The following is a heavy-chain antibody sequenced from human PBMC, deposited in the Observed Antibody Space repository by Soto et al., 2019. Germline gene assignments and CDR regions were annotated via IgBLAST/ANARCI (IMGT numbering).Heavy chain of an antibody. V-gene: IGHV4-31*03. CDR2: NYYSGST. D-gene: IGHD4-17*01. Sequence: QVQLQESGPGQVKPSQTLSLTCTVSGCSISSGGYYWSWIRQHPVKGLEWIGYNYYSGSTYYNPSRKSRVNISRDMSRNQFSLKMSSVIVVETAVYYCARSNDFGDFSDAFVIWGQGTMVTVS. J-gene: IGHJ3*02. CDR3: ARSNDFGDFSDAFVI. CDR1: GCSISSGGYY.